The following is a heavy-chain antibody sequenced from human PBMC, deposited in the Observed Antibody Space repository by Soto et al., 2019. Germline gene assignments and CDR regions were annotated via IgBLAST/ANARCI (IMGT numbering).Heavy chain of an antibody. CDR1: GGTFSSYT. CDR3: ARDWPNSSGYYYLRFDP. V-gene: IGHV1-69*08. J-gene: IGHJ5*02. CDR2: IIPILGIA. D-gene: IGHD3-22*01. Sequence: QVQLVQSGAEVKKPGSSVKVSCKASGGTFSSYTISWVRQAPGQGLEWMGRIIPILGIANYAQKFQGRVTITADKSTSTAYMELSSLRSEDTAVYYCARDWPNSSGYYYLRFDPWGQGTLVTVSS.